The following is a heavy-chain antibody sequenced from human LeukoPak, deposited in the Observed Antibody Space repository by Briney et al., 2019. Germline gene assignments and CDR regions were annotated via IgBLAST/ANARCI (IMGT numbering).Heavy chain of an antibody. CDR3: ASYGDYSDY. Sequence: PGGSLRLSCAASGFTFSDYAMSWVRQAPGKGLEWVSVIYSGGSTYYADSVKGRFTISRDNSKNTLYLQMNSLRAEDTAVYYCASYGDYSDYWGQGTLVTVSS. CDR2: IYSGGST. V-gene: IGHV3-66*01. D-gene: IGHD4-17*01. CDR1: GFTFSDYA. J-gene: IGHJ4*02.